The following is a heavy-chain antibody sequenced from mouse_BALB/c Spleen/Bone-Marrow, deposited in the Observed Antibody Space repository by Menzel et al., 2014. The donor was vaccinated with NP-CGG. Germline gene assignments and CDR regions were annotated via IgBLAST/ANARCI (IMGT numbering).Heavy chain of an antibody. CDR1: GYSFTGYY. Sequence: VQLQQSGPELVKPGASVKISCKASGYSFTGYYMHWVKHSHVKSLEWIGRINPYNGATSYNQNFKDKASLTVDKSSSTAYMELHSLTSEDSAVYYCARGGWDWYFDVWGAGTTVTVAS. J-gene: IGHJ1*01. CDR3: ARGGWDWYFDV. CDR2: INPYNGAT. V-gene: IGHV1-31*01.